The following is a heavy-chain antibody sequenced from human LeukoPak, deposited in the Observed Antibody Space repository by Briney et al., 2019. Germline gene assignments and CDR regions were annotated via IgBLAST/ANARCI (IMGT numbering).Heavy chain of an antibody. CDR3: ARSWFGENYYGMDV. V-gene: IGHV1-2*02. Sequence: VASVKVSCKASGYTFTGYYMHWVRQAPGQGLEWMGWINPNSGGTNYAQKFQGRVIMTRDTSISTAYMELSRLRSEDTAVYYCARSWFGENYYGMDVWGQGTTVTVSS. D-gene: IGHD3-10*01. J-gene: IGHJ6*02. CDR2: INPNSGGT. CDR1: GYTFTGYY.